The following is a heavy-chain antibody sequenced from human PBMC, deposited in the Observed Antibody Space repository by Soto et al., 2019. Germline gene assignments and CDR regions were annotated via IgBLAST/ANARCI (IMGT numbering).Heavy chain of an antibody. CDR1: GGSISSYY. V-gene: IGHV4-59*01. CDR2: IYYSGST. J-gene: IGHJ6*02. CDR3: AGRGGITMVRGVPYYYYSMDV. Sequence: SETLSLTCTVSGGSISSYYWSWIRQPPGKGLEWIGYIYYSGSTNYNPSLKSRVTISVDTSKNQFSLKLSSVTAADTAVYYCAGRGGITMVRGVPYYYYSMDVWGQGTTVTVSS. D-gene: IGHD3-10*01.